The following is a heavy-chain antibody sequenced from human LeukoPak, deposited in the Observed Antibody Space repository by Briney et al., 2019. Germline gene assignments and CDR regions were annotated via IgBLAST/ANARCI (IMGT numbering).Heavy chain of an antibody. Sequence: GASVKVSCKASGYTFTSYGISWVRQAPGQGLEWMGWISAYNGNTNYAQKLQGRVTMTTDTSTSTAYMELRSLRSDDTAVYYCGRVFIPNQYQLLFRWFDPWGQGTLVTVSS. V-gene: IGHV1-18*01. CDR2: ISAYNGNT. J-gene: IGHJ5*02. CDR3: GRVFIPNQYQLLFRWFDP. D-gene: IGHD2-2*01. CDR1: GYTFTSYG.